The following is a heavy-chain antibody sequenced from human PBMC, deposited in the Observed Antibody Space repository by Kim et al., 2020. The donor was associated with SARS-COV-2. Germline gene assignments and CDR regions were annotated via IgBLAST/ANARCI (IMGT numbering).Heavy chain of an antibody. J-gene: IGHJ4*02. V-gene: IGHV3-49*03. CDR1: GFTFADYA. CDR3: VRDYGDSPLDY. Sequence: GGSLRLSCTASGFTFADYAMSWFRQAPGKGLEWVGFIRSKTYGETTEYDTSMEGKFTISRDDSRNIVYLQMNSLKTEDTGVYFCVRDYGDSPLDYWGQGTRVIVSS. CDR2: IRSKTYGETT. D-gene: IGHD2-21*02.